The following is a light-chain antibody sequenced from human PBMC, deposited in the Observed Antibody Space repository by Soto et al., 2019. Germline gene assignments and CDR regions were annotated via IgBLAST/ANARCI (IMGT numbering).Light chain of an antibody. Sequence: DIPMTQSPSTLSASVGDRVTITCRASQSFSSYLAWYQQKPGKAPKLLIYKASNLETGVPSRFSGSGSGTEFTLTISSLQPDDFATYYCQQYDRFWTFGQGTKVEVE. CDR2: KAS. J-gene: IGKJ1*01. CDR3: QQYDRFWT. CDR1: QSFSSY. V-gene: IGKV1-5*03.